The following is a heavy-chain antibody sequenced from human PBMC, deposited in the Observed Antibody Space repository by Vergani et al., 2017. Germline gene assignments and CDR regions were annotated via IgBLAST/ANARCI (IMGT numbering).Heavy chain of an antibody. D-gene: IGHD2-15*01. CDR1: GGSINSHNYY. V-gene: IGHV4-61*02. Sequence: QVQLQESGPGLVKPSQTLSLTCPVSGGSINSHNYYWSWIRQPAGKGLEWIGRIHPSGSTNYNPSLKSRVTMSEDTSKNQFSLNLTSVTAADTAVYFCARGSCLGGSCYKPLFDYWGQGILVTVSS. CDR2: IHPSGST. CDR3: ARGSCLGGSCYKPLFDY. J-gene: IGHJ4*02.